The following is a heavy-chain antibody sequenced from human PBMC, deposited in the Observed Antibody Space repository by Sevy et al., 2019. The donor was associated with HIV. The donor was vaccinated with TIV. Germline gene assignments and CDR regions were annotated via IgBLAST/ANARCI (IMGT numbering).Heavy chain of an antibody. Sequence: GGSLSLSCLVSGYSFSSYAISWVRQAPGRGLGWVSTINGGGGSTYYADSVKGRFTISRANPKNTLFLQMITLRVDDTAIYYCARPSPRIAAAASAFYDNWGQGTLVTVSS. D-gene: IGHD6-13*01. V-gene: IGHV3-23*01. CDR2: INGGGGST. CDR3: ARPSPRIAAAASAFYDN. J-gene: IGHJ4*02. CDR1: GYSFSSYA.